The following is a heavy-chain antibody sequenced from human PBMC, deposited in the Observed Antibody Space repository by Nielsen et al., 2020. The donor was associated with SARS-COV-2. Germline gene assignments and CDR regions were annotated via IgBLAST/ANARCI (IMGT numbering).Heavy chain of an antibody. Sequence: WGSLSLSCAVSGFIFTSYSMNWGRQAPGKGLEWISYISSSSSTIYYADSVKGRFTISRDNAKNLLYLQMNSLGDEDTAVYYCARDLYGDYSFDYWGQGTLVTVSS. CDR1: GFIFTSYS. CDR2: ISSSSSTI. D-gene: IGHD4-17*01. CDR3: ARDLYGDYSFDY. V-gene: IGHV3-48*02. J-gene: IGHJ4*02.